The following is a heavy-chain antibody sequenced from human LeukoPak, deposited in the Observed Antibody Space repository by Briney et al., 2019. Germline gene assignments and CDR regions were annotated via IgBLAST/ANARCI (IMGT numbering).Heavy chain of an antibody. Sequence: GRSLRLSCAASGFTFSSYGMHWVRQAPGKGLEWVAVISYDGSNKYYADSVKGRFTISRDNSKNTLYLQMNSLRAEDTAVYYCAKDHLSGSSSFDYWGQGTLVTVSS. D-gene: IGHD6-13*01. J-gene: IGHJ4*02. CDR2: ISYDGSNK. CDR3: AKDHLSGSSSFDY. V-gene: IGHV3-30*18. CDR1: GFTFSSYG.